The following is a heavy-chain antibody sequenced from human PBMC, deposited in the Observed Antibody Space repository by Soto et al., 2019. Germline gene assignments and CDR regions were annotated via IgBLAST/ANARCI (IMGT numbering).Heavy chain of an antibody. D-gene: IGHD2-21*02. J-gene: IGHJ4*02. CDR2: ISCNGSST. CDR1: GFTFSSYG. V-gene: IGHV3-30*18. Sequence: GGSLRLSCAASGFTFSSYGMHWVRQAPGKGLEWVSVISCNGSSTYYADSVKGRFTISRDNSKNTLYLQMNSLRAEDTAVYYCAKDRLPFDYWGQGTLVTVSS. CDR3: AKDRLPFDY.